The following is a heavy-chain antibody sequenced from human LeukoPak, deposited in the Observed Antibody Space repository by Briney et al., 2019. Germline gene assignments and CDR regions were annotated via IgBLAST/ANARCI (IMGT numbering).Heavy chain of an antibody. CDR2: INPDSGGT. D-gene: IGHD6-6*01. V-gene: IGHV1-2*02. J-gene: IGHJ5*02. CDR3: ARAGILSGGIAARQYNWFDP. CDR1: GYTFTGYY. Sequence: VASVKVSCKASGYTFTGYYMHWVRQAPGQGLEWMGWINPDSGGTNYAQKFQGRVTMTRDTSISTAYMELSRLRSDDTAVYYCARAGILSGGIAARQYNWFDPWGQGTLVTVSS.